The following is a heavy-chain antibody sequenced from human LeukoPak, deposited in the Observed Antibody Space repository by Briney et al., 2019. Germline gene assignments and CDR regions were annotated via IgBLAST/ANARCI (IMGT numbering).Heavy chain of an antibody. CDR2: IKQDGSER. CDR1: GFTFSSYW. Sequence: PGGSLRLSCAASGFTFSSYWMSWVRQAPGKGLEWVANIKQDGSERYYVDSVKGRFTISRDNAKNSLYLQTNSLRAEDTAVYYCARSVQKQYSSSWDYWGQGTLVTVSS. D-gene: IGHD6-13*01. J-gene: IGHJ4*02. CDR3: ARSVQKQYSSSWDY. V-gene: IGHV3-7*01.